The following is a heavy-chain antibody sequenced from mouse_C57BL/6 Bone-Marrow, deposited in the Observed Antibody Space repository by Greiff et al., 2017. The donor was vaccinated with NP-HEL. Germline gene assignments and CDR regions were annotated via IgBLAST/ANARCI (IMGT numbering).Heavy chain of an antibody. CDR2: IYPGDGDT. V-gene: IGHV1-82*01. D-gene: IGHD1-1*01. Sequence: VQLHQSGPELVKPGASVKISCKASGYAFSSSWMNWVKQRPGKGLEWIGRIYPGDGDTNYNGKFKGKATLTADKSSSTAYMQLSSLTSEDSAVYFCARSYYGSPNWYFDVWGTGTTVTVSS. J-gene: IGHJ1*03. CDR1: GYAFSSSW. CDR3: ARSYYGSPNWYFDV.